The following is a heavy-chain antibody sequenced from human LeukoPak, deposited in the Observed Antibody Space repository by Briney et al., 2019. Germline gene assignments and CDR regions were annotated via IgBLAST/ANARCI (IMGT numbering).Heavy chain of an antibody. V-gene: IGHV4-61*02. D-gene: IGHD4-11*01. CDR1: GGSISSGSYY. CDR2: IYTSGST. CDR3: AGDRVTTPLSYGMDV. J-gene: IGHJ6*02. Sequence: PSQTLSLTCTVSGGSISSGSYYWSWLRQPAGTGLEWIGRIYTSGSTNYNPSLKSRVTISVDTSKNQFSLKLSSVTAADTAVYYCAGDRVTTPLSYGMDVWGQGTSVTVSS.